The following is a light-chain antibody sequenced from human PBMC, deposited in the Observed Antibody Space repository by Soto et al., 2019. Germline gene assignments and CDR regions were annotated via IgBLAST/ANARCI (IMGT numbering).Light chain of an antibody. CDR1: GSDIGTYNF. Sequence: QSALTQPASVSGSPGQSITISCSGSGSDIGTYNFVSWYQHHPGRAPKLIISEVANRPSGVSDRFSGSKSGSLASLTISGLQADDEAVYYCSSYTNTGTLVVFGVGTKLTAL. V-gene: IGLV2-14*01. CDR2: EVA. J-gene: IGLJ3*02. CDR3: SSYTNTGTLVV.